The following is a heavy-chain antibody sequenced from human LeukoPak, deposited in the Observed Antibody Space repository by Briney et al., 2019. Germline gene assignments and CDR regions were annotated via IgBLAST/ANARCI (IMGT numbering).Heavy chain of an antibody. CDR1: GGSISSGGYY. V-gene: IGHV4-30-2*01. CDR3: ARRTVAGLDY. CDR2: IYHSGST. Sequence: SETLSLTCTVSGGSISSGGYYWSWIRQPPGKGLEWIGYIYHSGSTYYNPSLKSRVTISVDASKNQFSLKLSSVTAADTAVYYCARRTVAGLDYWGQGTLVTVSS. J-gene: IGHJ4*02. D-gene: IGHD5-12*01.